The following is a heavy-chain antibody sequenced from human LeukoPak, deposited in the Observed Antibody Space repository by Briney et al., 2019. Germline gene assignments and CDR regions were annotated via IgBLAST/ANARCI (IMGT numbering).Heavy chain of an antibody. CDR1: GFTFSNYW. D-gene: IGHD1-26*01. Sequence: GGPLRLSCAASGFTFSNYWMYWVRQAPGKELVWVSHISNDGSSTNYADSVKGRFTISRDNAKNTLYLQMNSLRAEDTAVYYCARYSGTYSSFDYWGQGTLVTVSS. CDR2: ISNDGSST. V-gene: IGHV3-74*01. J-gene: IGHJ4*02. CDR3: ARYSGTYSSFDY.